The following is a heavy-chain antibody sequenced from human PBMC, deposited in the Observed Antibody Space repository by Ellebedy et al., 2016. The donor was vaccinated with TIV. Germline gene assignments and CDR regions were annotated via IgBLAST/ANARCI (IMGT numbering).Heavy chain of an antibody. V-gene: IGHV1-2*02. Sequence: AASVKVSCKASAYTFTSDCMHWVRQAPGQGLEWMGWINPNGGGTDYAQKFQGRVTMTRDTSISTAYMELSRLRSDDTAVYYCSISYCGGECYGSYFYGMDVWGQGTTVTVSS. D-gene: IGHD2-21*01. J-gene: IGHJ6*02. CDR2: INPNGGGT. CDR1: AYTFTSDC. CDR3: SISYCGGECYGSYFYGMDV.